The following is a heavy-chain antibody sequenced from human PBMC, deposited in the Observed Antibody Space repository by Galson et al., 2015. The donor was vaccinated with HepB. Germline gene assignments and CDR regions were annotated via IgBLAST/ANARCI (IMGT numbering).Heavy chain of an antibody. CDR2: ISAYNGNT. Sequence: SGYTFTSYGISWVRQAPGQGLEWMGWISAYNGNTNYAQKLQGRVTMTTDTSTSTAYMELRSLRSDDTAVYYCARDHSSSWTYYYYYGMDVWGQGTTVTVSS. V-gene: IGHV1-18*04. CDR1: GYTFTSYG. J-gene: IGHJ6*02. CDR3: ARDHSSSWTYYYYYGMDV. D-gene: IGHD6-13*01.